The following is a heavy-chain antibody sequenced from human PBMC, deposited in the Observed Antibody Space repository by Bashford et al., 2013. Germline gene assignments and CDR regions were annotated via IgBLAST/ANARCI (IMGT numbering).Heavy chain of an antibody. Sequence: GSLRLSCVASGFIFSDYKMNWLRQAPGRGPEWISSIDSGSNDIYYADSIEGRFTISRDNAKNSIYLQMNSLRAEDTALYYCARLSNCFNGICDSFDHWGQGTLVTVSS. CDR1: GFIFSDYK. J-gene: IGHJ4*02. CDR3: ARLSNCFNGICDSFDH. D-gene: IGHD2-8*01. V-gene: IGHV3-21*04. CDR2: IDSGSNDI.